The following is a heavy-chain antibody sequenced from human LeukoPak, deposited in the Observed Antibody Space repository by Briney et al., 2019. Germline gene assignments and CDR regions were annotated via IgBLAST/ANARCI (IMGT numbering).Heavy chain of an antibody. CDR2: MDNFANK. V-gene: IGHV3-53*01. CDR3: AGGSYYGSGSRPGYLGH. J-gene: IGHJ4*02. D-gene: IGHD3-10*01. CDR1: GFSVNNNY. Sequence: GGSLRLSCAASGFSVNNNYVDWVRQAPGKGLEWVSSMDNFANKYYADSVQGRFTISRDSSRNTVFLQMSSLTVEDTAVYYCAGGSYYGSGSRPGYLGHWGLGTLVTVSS.